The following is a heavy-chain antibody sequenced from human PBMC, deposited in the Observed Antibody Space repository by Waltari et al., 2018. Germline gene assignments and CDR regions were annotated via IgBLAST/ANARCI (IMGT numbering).Heavy chain of an antibody. CDR1: GGTFSSYA. V-gene: IGHV1-69*12. J-gene: IGHJ3*02. Sequence: QVQLVQSGAEVKKPGSSVKVSCKASGGTFSSYAISWVRQAPGQGLEWMGGIIPIFGTATYAQKFQGRVTITADESTSTAYMELSSLRSEDTAVYYCASGGGRGFLEWPGDAFDIWGQGTMVTVSS. CDR3: ASGGGRGFLEWPGDAFDI. D-gene: IGHD3-3*01. CDR2: IIPIFGTA.